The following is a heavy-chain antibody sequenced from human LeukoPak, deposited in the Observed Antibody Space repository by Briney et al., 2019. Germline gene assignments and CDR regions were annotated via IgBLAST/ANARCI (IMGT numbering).Heavy chain of an antibody. V-gene: IGHV3-9*01. D-gene: IGHD5-12*01. CDR1: GFTFDDYA. Sequence: PGGSLRLSCAAPGFTFDDYAMHWVRQAPGKGLEWASGISWNSGSIGYADSVKGRFTISRDNAKDSLYLQMNSLRAEDTAVYYCARDPGSGYEEHFDYWGQGTLVTVSS. CDR2: ISWNSGSI. CDR3: ARDPGSGYEEHFDY. J-gene: IGHJ4*02.